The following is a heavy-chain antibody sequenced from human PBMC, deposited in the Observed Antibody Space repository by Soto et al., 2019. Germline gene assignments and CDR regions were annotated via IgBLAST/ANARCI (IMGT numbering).Heavy chain of an antibody. Sequence: PGGSLRLSCAASGFTFSDYYMSWIRQAPGKGLEWVSYISSSGSTIYYADSVKGRFTISRDNAKNSLYLQMNSLRAEDTAVYYCARDRLENYDFWSGDYWGQGTLVTVSS. CDR2: ISSSGSTI. D-gene: IGHD3-3*01. CDR3: ARDRLENYDFWSGDY. V-gene: IGHV3-11*01. CDR1: GFTFSDYY. J-gene: IGHJ4*02.